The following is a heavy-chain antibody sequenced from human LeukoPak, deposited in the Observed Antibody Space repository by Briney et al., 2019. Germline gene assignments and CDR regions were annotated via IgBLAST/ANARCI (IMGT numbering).Heavy chain of an antibody. CDR2: ISAYNGNT. D-gene: IGHD3-10*01. Sequence: ASVKVSCKASGYTFTGYYMHWVRQAPGQGLEWMGWISAYNGNTNYAQKFQGRVTVTTDTSTSTAYMELRSLRSDDTAVYYCARDGIGELLPYRDNWFDPWGQGTLVTVSS. CDR3: ARDGIGELLPYRDNWFDP. CDR1: GYTFTGYY. J-gene: IGHJ5*02. V-gene: IGHV1-18*04.